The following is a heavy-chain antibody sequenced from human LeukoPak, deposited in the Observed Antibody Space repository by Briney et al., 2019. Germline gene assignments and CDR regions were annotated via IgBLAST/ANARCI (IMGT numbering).Heavy chain of an antibody. V-gene: IGHV4-61*02. D-gene: IGHD3-22*01. CDR3: ARGQTYYYDSSGYYYYYYYGMDV. CDR2: IYTSGST. Sequence: PSETLSLTCTVSGGSISSGSYYWSWIRQPAGKGLEWIGRIYTSGSTNYNPSLKSRVTISVGTSKNQFSLKLSSVTAADTAVYYCARGQTYYYDSSGYYYYYYYGMDVWGQGTTVTVSS. J-gene: IGHJ6*02. CDR1: GGSISSGSYY.